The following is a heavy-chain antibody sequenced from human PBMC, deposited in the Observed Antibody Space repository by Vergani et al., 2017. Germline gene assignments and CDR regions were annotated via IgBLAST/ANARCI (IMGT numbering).Heavy chain of an antibody. D-gene: IGHD4-17*01. J-gene: IGHJ5*02. CDR2: IKQDGSEK. CDR1: GFTFSSSW. Sequence: EVQLVESGGGLVQPGGSLRLSCAASGFTFSSSWMSWVRQAPGKGLEWVANIKQDGSEKYYVDSVKGRFTISRDNAKNSLYLQMNSLRAEDTAVYYCARDSGYGDYSSWGQGTLVTVSS. CDR3: ARDSGYGDYSS. V-gene: IGHV3-7*01.